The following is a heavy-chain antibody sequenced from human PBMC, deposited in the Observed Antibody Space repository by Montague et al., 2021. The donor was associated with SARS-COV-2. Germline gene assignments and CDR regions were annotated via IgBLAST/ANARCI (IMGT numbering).Heavy chain of an antibody. CDR3: ARGRRYCSGGSCDSGWFDP. J-gene: IGHJ5*02. Sequence: SETLSLTCTVSGYSISSGYYWGWIRQPPGKGLEWIGSIYHSGSTYYNPSLKSRVTISVDTSKNQSSLKLSSVTAADTAVYYCARGRRYCSGGSCDSGWFDPWGQGTLVTVSS. V-gene: IGHV4-38-2*02. CDR2: IYHSGST. CDR1: GYSISSGYY. D-gene: IGHD2-15*01.